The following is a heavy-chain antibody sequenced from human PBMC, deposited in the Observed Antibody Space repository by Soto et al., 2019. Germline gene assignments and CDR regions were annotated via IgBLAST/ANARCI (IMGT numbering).Heavy chain of an antibody. CDR3: AFPATADFDY. Sequence: QVQLQESGPGLVKPSGTLSLTCAVSGGSISSTNWWTWVRQSPGRGLEWIGEIYHSGTTNYSPSLKSRVNIAVDMSTNHLSLTLISVTAGDTAVYYCAFPATADFDYWGKGILVTVSS. CDR2: IYHSGTT. D-gene: IGHD6-13*01. CDR1: GGSISSTNW. J-gene: IGHJ4*02. V-gene: IGHV4-4*02.